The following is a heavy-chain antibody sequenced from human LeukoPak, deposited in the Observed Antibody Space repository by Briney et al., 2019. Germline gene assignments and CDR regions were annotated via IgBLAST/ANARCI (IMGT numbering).Heavy chain of an antibody. Sequence: GGSLRLSCAASGFTFDDYGMSWVRQAPGKGLEWVSGINWNGGSTGYADSVKGRFTISRDNAKNSLYLQMNSLRAEDTALYYCARDPPRCSGGSCYSFSDYWGQGTLVIVSS. CDR2: INWNGGST. CDR1: GFTFDDYG. CDR3: ARDPPRCSGGSCYSFSDY. D-gene: IGHD2-15*01. V-gene: IGHV3-20*04. J-gene: IGHJ4*02.